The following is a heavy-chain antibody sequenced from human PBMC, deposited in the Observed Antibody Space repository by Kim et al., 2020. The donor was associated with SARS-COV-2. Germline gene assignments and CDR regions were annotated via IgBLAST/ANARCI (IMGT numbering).Heavy chain of an antibody. CDR2: ISGSGGYT. CDR1: GFRFSTYG. CDR3: VKDKYALDI. Sequence: GGSLRLSCGASGFRFSTYGMNWVRQAPRKGLEWVSGISGSGGYTYYADSVKGRFTISRDNSKSTLYLQMNSLRVDDTATYYCVKDKYALDIWGQGTMVTVSS. J-gene: IGHJ3*02. V-gene: IGHV3-23*01.